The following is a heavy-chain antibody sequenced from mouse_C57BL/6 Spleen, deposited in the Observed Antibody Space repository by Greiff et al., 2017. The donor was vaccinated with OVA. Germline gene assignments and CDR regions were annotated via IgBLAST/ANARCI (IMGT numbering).Heavy chain of an antibody. Sequence: EVKLVESGGDLVKPGGSLKLSCAASGFTFSSYGMSWVRQTPDKRLEWVATISSGGSYTYYPDSVKGRFTISRDNAKNTLYLQMSSMKSEDTAMYYCASLYEYDGYFDYWGQGTTLTVSS. V-gene: IGHV5-6*01. J-gene: IGHJ2*01. D-gene: IGHD2-4*01. CDR3: ASLYEYDGYFDY. CDR1: GFTFSSYG. CDR2: ISSGGSYT.